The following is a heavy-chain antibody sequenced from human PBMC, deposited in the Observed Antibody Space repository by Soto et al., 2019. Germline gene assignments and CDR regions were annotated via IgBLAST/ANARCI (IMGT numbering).Heavy chain of an antibody. Sequence: ASVKVSCKASGYTFTSYYMHWVRQAPGQGLEWMGIINPSGGSTSYAQKFQGRVTMTRDTSTSTVYMELSSLRSEDTAVYYCASRITIFGVVESPYYMDVWGKGTTVTVSS. CDR1: GYTFTSYY. D-gene: IGHD3-3*01. CDR3: ASRITIFGVVESPYYMDV. CDR2: INPSGGST. J-gene: IGHJ6*03. V-gene: IGHV1-46*01.